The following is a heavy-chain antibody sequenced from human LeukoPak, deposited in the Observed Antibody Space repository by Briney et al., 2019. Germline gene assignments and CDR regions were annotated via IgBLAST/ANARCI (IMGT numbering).Heavy chain of an antibody. V-gene: IGHV1-8*02. CDR1: GYTFTSYY. CDR3: ARAGVAARLGY. Sequence: GASVKVSCEASGYTFTSYYMHWVRQATGQGLEWMGWMNPNSGNTGYAQKFQGRVTMTRNTSISTAYMELSSLRSEDTAVYYCARAGVAARLGYWGQGTLVAVSS. CDR2: MNPNSGNT. J-gene: IGHJ4*02. D-gene: IGHD6-6*01.